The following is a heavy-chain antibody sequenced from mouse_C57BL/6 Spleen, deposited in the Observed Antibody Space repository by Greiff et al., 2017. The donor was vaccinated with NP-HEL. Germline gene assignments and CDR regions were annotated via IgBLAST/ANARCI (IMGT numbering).Heavy chain of an antibody. J-gene: IGHJ4*01. Sequence: EVMLVESGGGLVKPGGSLKLSCAASGFTFSDYGMHWVRQAPEKGLEWVAYISSGSSTIYYADTVKGRFTISRDNAKNTLFLQMTSLRSEDTAMYYCARPNSNDGGYAMDYWGQGTSVTVSS. CDR1: GFTFSDYG. V-gene: IGHV5-17*01. D-gene: IGHD2-12*01. CDR3: ARPNSNDGGYAMDY. CDR2: ISSGSSTI.